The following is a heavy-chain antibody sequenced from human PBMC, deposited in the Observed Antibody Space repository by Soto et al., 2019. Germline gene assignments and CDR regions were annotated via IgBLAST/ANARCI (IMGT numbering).Heavy chain of an antibody. CDR1: GFTFTSYS. CDR2: ISSTTNYI. J-gene: IGHJ4*02. V-gene: IGHV3-21*06. Sequence: PGGSLRLSCAASGFTFTSYSMNWVRQAPGKGLEWVSSISSTTNYIYYGDSMEGRFTISRDNAKNSLYLEMNSLRAEDTAVYYCARESEDLTSNFDYWGQGTLVTVS. CDR3: ARESEDLTSNFDY.